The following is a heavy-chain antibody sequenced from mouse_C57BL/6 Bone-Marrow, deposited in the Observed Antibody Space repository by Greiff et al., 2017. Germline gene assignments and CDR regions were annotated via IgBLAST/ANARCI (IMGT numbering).Heavy chain of an antibody. D-gene: IGHD4-1*01. V-gene: IGHV1-4*01. J-gene: IGHJ4*01. CDR3: TKLGHALDY. CDR1: GYTFTSYT. CDR2: FNPSSGYT. Sequence: VQLQQSGAELVRPGASVKMSCKASGYTFTSYTMHWVKQRPGQGLEWIGYFNPSSGYTKYTQKFKDKATLTADKSSSTAYIRLSSLTSDDYSVYNSTKLGHALDYWGQGTSVTVSS.